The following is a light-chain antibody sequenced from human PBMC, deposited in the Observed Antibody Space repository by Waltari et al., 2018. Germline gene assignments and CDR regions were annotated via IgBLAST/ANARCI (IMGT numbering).Light chain of an antibody. Sequence: EIVLTQSPVTLSLSPGERATLSCRASQSIRDSIAWYQQKPAQAPRLLIYDASNRAPGTPARFSGSGSGTDFTLTISSLQPEDFATYFCQQSYSTPDTFGQGTKLEIE. V-gene: IGKV3-11*01. J-gene: IGKJ2*01. CDR3: QQSYSTPDT. CDR2: DAS. CDR1: QSIRDS.